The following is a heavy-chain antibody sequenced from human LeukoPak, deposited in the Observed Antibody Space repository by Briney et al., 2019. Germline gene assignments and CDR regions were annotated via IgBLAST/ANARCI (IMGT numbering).Heavy chain of an antibody. V-gene: IGHV3-30-3*01. CDR3: ASGTGELLRLFDY. CDR1: GFTFSSYA. D-gene: IGHD3-10*01. J-gene: IGHJ4*02. CDR2: ISYDGSNK. Sequence: GGSLRLSCAASGFTFSSYAMHWVRQAPGKGLEWVAVISYDGSNKYYADSVKGRFTTSRDNSKNTLYLQMNSLRAEDTAVYYCASGTGELLRLFDYWGQGTLVTVSS.